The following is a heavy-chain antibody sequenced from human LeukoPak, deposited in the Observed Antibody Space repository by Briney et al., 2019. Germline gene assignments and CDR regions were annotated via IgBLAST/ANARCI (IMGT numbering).Heavy chain of an antibody. Sequence: KPSETLSLTCTVSGGSISSYYWSWIRQPPGKGLEWIGYIYYSGSTNYNPSLKSRVTISVDTSKNQFSLKLSSVTAADTAVYYCARGVRYCSSTSCPYYYYYYMDVRGKGTTVTVSS. CDR3: ARGVRYCSSTSCPYYYYYYMDV. V-gene: IGHV4-59*01. J-gene: IGHJ6*03. D-gene: IGHD2-2*01. CDR2: IYYSGST. CDR1: GGSISSYY.